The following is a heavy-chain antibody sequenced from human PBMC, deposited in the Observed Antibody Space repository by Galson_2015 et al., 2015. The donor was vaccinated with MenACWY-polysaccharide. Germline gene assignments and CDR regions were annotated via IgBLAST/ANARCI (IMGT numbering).Heavy chain of an antibody. J-gene: IGHJ5*01. CDR3: AKIGGMNRGNYYNFGWFDS. V-gene: IGHV4-59*01. CDR2: IDYSGYT. Sequence: SETLPLTCSVSGGSMSPNRWTWIRESPGKGLEWIGWIDYSGYTKYSPSLTNRVTLFIDTSENQCSLQLRSVTPADTAVYYCAKIGGMNRGNYYNFGWFDSWGQGTQVTVSS. D-gene: IGHD3-10*01. CDR1: GGSMSPNR.